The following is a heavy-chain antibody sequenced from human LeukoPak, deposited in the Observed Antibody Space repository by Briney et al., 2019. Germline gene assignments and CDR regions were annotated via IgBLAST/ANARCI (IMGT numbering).Heavy chain of an antibody. Sequence: PGGSLRLSCAASGFTFSSSAISWVRQAPGKGLEWVADINEDGSKIYYVDSVKGRFTISRDNAKDSLSLQLNTLRAEDTAVYYCARWSYVSGSWFLDYWGQGTLVSVSS. CDR2: INEDGSKI. CDR3: ARWSYVSGSWFLDY. J-gene: IGHJ4*02. CDR1: GFTFSSSA. D-gene: IGHD3-10*01. V-gene: IGHV3-7*03.